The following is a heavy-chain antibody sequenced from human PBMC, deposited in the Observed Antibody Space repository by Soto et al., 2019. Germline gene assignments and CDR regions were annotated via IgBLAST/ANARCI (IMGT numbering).Heavy chain of an antibody. V-gene: IGHV3-48*01. Sequence: PGGSLRLSCAASGFTFSSYSMNWVRQALGKGLEWVSYISSSSRTIYCADSVKGRFTISRDNAKNSLYLQMNSLRAEDTAVYYCAREWDGDGYNSGWFDPRGQGTLVTVSS. CDR1: GFTFSSYS. D-gene: IGHD5-12*01. J-gene: IGHJ5*02. CDR3: AREWDGDGYNSGWFDP. CDR2: ISSSSRTI.